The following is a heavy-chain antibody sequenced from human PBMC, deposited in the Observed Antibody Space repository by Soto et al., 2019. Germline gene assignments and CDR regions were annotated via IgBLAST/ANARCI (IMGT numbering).Heavy chain of an antibody. Sequence: GGSLRLSCVASGFTFSRYWMSWVRQAPGKGLEWVANIKQDGSENYYVDSVKGRFTISRDNAKNSLYLQMNSLRAEDTAVYYCARSTHYYDSSGYYHDDYWGQGTLVTVSS. CDR3: ARSTHYYDSSGYYHDDY. CDR2: IKQDGSEN. V-gene: IGHV3-7*01. D-gene: IGHD3-22*01. CDR1: GFTFSRYW. J-gene: IGHJ4*02.